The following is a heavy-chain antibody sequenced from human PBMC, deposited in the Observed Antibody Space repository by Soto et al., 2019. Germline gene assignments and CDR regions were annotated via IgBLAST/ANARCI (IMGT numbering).Heavy chain of an antibody. J-gene: IGHJ1*01. CDR1: GGSFSGYY. D-gene: IGHD3-10*01. Sequence: QVQLQQWGAGLLKPSETLSLTCAVYGGSFSGYYWSWIRQPPGKGLEWIGELNDSGGTNYNASLKGRVSISGDTSKNQFSLNLNFVTAADTAVYYCARGRGGVQHWGQGTLVTVSS. V-gene: IGHV4-34*01. CDR2: LNDSGGT. CDR3: ARGRGGVQH.